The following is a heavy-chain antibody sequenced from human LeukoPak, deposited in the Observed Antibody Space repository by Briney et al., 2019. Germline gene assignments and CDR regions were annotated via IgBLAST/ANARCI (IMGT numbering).Heavy chain of an antibody. CDR3: ARPLRVQWLVGDYYGMDV. CDR2: IIPIFGTA. J-gene: IGHJ6*02. CDR1: GGTFSSYA. Sequence: SVKVSCKASGGTFSSYAISWVRQAPGQGLEWMGGIIPIFGTANYAQKFQGRVTITADGSTSTAYMELSSLRSEDTAVYYCARPLRVQWLVGDYYGMDVWGQGTTVTVSS. V-gene: IGHV1-69*13. D-gene: IGHD6-19*01.